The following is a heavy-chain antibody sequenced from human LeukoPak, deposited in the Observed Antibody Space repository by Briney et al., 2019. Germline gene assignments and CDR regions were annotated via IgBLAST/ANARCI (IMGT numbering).Heavy chain of an antibody. CDR2: IYHSGST. J-gene: IGHJ5*02. CDR3: ARGISRGYYDSSGYYWFDP. CDR1: GYSISSGYY. Sequence: PSETLSLTCAVSGYSISSGYYWGWIRQPPGKGLELIGCIYHSGSTYYNPSLKSRVTISVDTSKNQFSLKLSSVTAADTAVYYCARGISRGYYDSSGYYWFDPWGQGTLVTVSS. V-gene: IGHV4-38-2*01. D-gene: IGHD3-22*01.